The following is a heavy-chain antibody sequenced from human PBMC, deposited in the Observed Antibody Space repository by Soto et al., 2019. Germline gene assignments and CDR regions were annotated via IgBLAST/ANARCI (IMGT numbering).Heavy chain of an antibody. CDR3: ARAYGATWYFFGY. D-gene: IGHD6-13*01. Sequence: PVGSLRLSCAASGFTVNTYHVSWVRQAPGKGLEWVAVLFSGGDTKYGDSMKGRVTLSRDNSKNTLYLQMNNLRAEDTAVYYCARAYGATWYFFGYWGQGSMVTGSS. CDR2: LFSGGDT. CDR1: GFTVNTYH. V-gene: IGHV3-66*01. J-gene: IGHJ4*02.